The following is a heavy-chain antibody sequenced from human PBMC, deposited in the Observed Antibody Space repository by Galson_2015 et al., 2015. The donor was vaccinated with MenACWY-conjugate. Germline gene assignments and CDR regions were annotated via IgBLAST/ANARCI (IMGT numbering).Heavy chain of an antibody. D-gene: IGHD2-21*02. V-gene: IGHV3-74*01. Sequence: SLRLSCAGSGFIFSSHWMHWVRQPPGEGLVWVSRMSGDGSNIDYADSVKGRFTISRDNAKNMVFLQMYRLRAEDTAVYYCVRELKGDADYWGQGTLVTVSS. CDR2: MSGDGSNI. CDR1: GFIFSSHW. J-gene: IGHJ4*02. CDR3: VRELKGDADY.